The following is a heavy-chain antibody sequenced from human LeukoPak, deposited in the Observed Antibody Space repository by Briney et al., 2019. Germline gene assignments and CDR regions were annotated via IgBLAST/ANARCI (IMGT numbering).Heavy chain of an antibody. Sequence: GGSLRLSCAASGFTFDDYGMSWVRQAPGKGLEWVSGINWNGGSTGYADSVKGRFTISRDNAKNSLYLQMNSLRAEDTALYYCARGRLYYYVSSGYLLMDYFDYWGQGTQVTVSS. CDR1: GFTFDDYG. V-gene: IGHV3-20*04. D-gene: IGHD3-22*01. CDR3: ARGRLYYYVSSGYLLMDYFDY. J-gene: IGHJ4*02. CDR2: INWNGGST.